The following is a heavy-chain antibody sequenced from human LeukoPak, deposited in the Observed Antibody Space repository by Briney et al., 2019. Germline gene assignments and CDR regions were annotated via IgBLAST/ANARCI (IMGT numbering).Heavy chain of an antibody. D-gene: IGHD2-15*01. CDR2: IYYSGST. CDR1: GGSISSSSYY. J-gene: IGHJ5*02. Sequence: SETLSLTCTVSGGSISSSSYYWGWIRQPPGKGLEWIGSIYYSGSTYYNPSIKSRVTISVDTSKNQFSLKLSSVTAADTAVYYCAATDRCSGGSCYSLGFWFDPWGQGTLVTVSS. V-gene: IGHV4-39*01. CDR3: AATDRCSGGSCYSLGFWFDP.